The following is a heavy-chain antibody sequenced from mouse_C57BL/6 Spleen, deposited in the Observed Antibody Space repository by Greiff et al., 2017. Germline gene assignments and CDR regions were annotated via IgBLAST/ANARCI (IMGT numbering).Heavy chain of an antibody. D-gene: IGHD1-1*01. CDR2: IDPSDSYT. CDR3: ARSTTVVIEGFAY. CDR1: GYTFTSYW. J-gene: IGHJ3*01. Sequence: VQLQQPGAELVKPGASVKLSCKASGYTFTSYWMQWVKQRPGQGLEWIGEIDPSDSYTNYNQKFKGKATLTVDTSSSTAYMQLSSLTSEDSAVYYCARSTTVVIEGFAYWGQGTLVTVSA. V-gene: IGHV1-50*01.